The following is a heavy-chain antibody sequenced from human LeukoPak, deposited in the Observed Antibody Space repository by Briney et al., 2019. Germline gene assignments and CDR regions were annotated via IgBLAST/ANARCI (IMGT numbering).Heavy chain of an antibody. CDR1: GFAFSTYG. CDR3: GRDVGGFSYFDF. D-gene: IGHD3-16*01. J-gene: IGHJ4*02. V-gene: IGHV3-23*01. CDR2: IRGDGGDT. Sequence: TGGSLRLSCAASGFAFSTYGMTWVRQVPGRGLEWVSTIRGDGGDTHYADSVAGRFTISRDNSKNMVYLQLNSLRDEDTAVYYCGRDVGGFSYFDFWGQGTLVTVAS.